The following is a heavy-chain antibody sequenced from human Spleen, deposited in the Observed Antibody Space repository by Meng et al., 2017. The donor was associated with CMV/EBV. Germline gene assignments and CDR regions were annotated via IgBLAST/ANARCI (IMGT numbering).Heavy chain of an antibody. D-gene: IGHD1-14*01. Sequence: GSLRLSCTVSGGSISSSTYYWGWIRQPPGKGLEWIGSIYYRGGTYYNPSLKSRVTMSVDTSENQFSLRLNSVTAADTAVYYCAAIRYYFDYWGQGMLVTVSS. V-gene: IGHV4-39*07. CDR3: AAIRYYFDY. CDR2: IYYRGGT. CDR1: GGSISSSTYY. J-gene: IGHJ4*02.